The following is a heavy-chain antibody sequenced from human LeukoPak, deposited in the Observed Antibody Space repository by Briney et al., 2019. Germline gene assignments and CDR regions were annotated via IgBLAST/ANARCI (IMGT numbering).Heavy chain of an antibody. CDR2: IKLDGSEK. J-gene: IGHJ4*02. CDR1: GFTFGKYW. D-gene: IGHD3-3*01. Sequence: GGSLRLSCVASGFTFGKYWMSWVRQAPGKGLEWVANIKLDGSEKNYVDSVKGRFTISRDNTNNSLYLQMNSLRAEDTAVFYCARDQYDTWSRRGNFDSWGQGTLVIVSS. V-gene: IGHV3-7*03. CDR3: ARDQYDTWSRRGNFDS.